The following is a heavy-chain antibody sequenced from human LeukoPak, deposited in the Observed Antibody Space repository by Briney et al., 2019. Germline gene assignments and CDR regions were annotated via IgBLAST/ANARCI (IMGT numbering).Heavy chain of an antibody. Sequence: GASVNVSCEASGYTFTSFGISWVRQAPVQGLEWMGWISTYNGETNYAQKIQGRVTMTTDTSTSTAYMELRSLRSDDTAVYYCARDRLYSYSTRWEIDYWGQGTLVTVSS. CDR2: ISTYNGET. V-gene: IGHV1-18*01. D-gene: IGHD6-13*01. J-gene: IGHJ4*02. CDR3: ARDRLYSYSTRWEIDY. CDR1: GYTFTSFG.